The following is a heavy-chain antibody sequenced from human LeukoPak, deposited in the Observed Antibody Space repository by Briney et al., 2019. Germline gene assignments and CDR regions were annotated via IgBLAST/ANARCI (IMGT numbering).Heavy chain of an antibody. D-gene: IGHD3-10*01. CDR1: GGSISSSSYY. CDR3: ASITMVRGVNN. CDR2: IYYSGST. V-gene: IGHV4-39*07. J-gene: IGHJ4*02. Sequence: SETLSLTCTVSGGSISSSSYYWGWIRQPPGKGLEWIGSIYYSGSTYYNPSLKSRVTISVDTSKNQFSLKLSSVTAADTAVYYCASITMVRGVNNWGQGTLVTVSS.